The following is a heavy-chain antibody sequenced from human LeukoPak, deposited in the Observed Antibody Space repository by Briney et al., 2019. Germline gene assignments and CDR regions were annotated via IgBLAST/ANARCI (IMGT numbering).Heavy chain of an antibody. D-gene: IGHD6-13*01. CDR3: ARDRTGQQLISRKKYYYMDV. Sequence: GGSLRLSCAASGFTFSSYAMQWVRQAPGKGLEYVSAISSNGGSTYYANSVKGRFTISRDNSKNTLYLQMGSLRAEDMAVYYCARDRTGQQLISRKKYYYMDVWGKGTTVTISS. CDR2: ISSNGGST. V-gene: IGHV3-64*01. CDR1: GFTFSSYA. J-gene: IGHJ6*03.